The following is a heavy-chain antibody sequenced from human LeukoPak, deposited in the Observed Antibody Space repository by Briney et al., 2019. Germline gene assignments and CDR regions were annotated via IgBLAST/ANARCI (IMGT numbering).Heavy chain of an antibody. D-gene: IGHD1-26*01. CDR3: ARGEGASPDY. CDR1: GYTFTSYG. Sequence: ASVKVSCKASGYTFTSYGINWVRQARGQGLEWMGWISAYNGDTRYAQKFQGRVTLTTDTSTSTAYMELRSLRSDDTAVYYCARGEGASPDYWGQGTLVTVSS. J-gene: IGHJ4*02. CDR2: ISAYNGDT. V-gene: IGHV1-18*01.